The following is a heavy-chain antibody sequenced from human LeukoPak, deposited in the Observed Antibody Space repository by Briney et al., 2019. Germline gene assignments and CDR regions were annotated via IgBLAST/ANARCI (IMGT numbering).Heavy chain of an antibody. V-gene: IGHV3-30*02. D-gene: IGHD1-14*01. Sequence: GGSLRLSCAASGFTFSGYGMHWVRQAPGKGLEWVAFIRYDGRTKFYADSVKGRFTISRDNSKNTLFLQMDSLRTEDTAVYYCAKDIRPGDCWGQGTLVTVSS. CDR2: IRYDGRTK. J-gene: IGHJ4*02. CDR3: AKDIRPGDC. CDR1: GFTFSGYG.